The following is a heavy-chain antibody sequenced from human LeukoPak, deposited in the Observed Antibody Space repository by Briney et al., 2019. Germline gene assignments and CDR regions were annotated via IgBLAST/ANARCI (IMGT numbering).Heavy chain of an antibody. Sequence: GGSLRLSCAASGFTFSSYGMHWVRQAPGKGLEWVAVISYDGSNKYYADSVKGRFTISRDNSKNTLYLQMSSLRADDTAVFYCARVGDYGDFAGLYYYYYMDVWGKGTTVTVSS. CDR3: ARVGDYGDFAGLYYYYYMDV. D-gene: IGHD4-17*01. J-gene: IGHJ6*03. V-gene: IGHV3-30*03. CDR2: ISYDGSNK. CDR1: GFTFSSYG.